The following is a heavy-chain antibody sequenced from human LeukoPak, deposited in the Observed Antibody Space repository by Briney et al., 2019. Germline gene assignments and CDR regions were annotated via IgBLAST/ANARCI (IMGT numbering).Heavy chain of an antibody. Sequence: ASVKVSCKASGYTFTSYDINWVRQATGQGLEWMGWMNPNSGNTGYAQKFQGRVTMTRNTSISTAYMELSSLRSEDTAVYYCASGEAAAGKAFDYWGQGTLVTVSS. CDR2: MNPNSGNT. CDR1: GYTFTSYD. J-gene: IGHJ4*02. CDR3: ASGEAAAGKAFDY. D-gene: IGHD6-13*01. V-gene: IGHV1-8*01.